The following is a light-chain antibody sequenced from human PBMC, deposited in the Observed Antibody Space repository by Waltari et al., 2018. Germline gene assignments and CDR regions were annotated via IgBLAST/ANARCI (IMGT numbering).Light chain of an antibody. J-gene: IGLJ2*01. CDR2: QHN. CDR1: TLGDRY. V-gene: IGLV3-1*01. CDR3: QAWDRSTVV. Sequence: SYDLTQPPSVSVSPGQTANITCSGDTLGDRYACWYQQKPGQSPVLVIYQHNKRPSGIPGRFSGSNAANTATVTISGTQAMDEADYYCQAWDRSTVVFGGGTKLTVL.